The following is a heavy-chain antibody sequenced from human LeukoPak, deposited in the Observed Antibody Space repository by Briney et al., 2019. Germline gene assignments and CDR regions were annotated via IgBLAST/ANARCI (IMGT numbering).Heavy chain of an antibody. CDR3: ARALEYSSSATTQDAFDI. Sequence: SETLSLTCTVSGGSISSSSYYWGWIRQPPGKGLEWIGSIYYSGSTYYNPSLKSRVTISVDTSKNQFSLKLSSVTAANTAVYYCARALEYSSSATTQDAFDIWGQGTMVTVSS. D-gene: IGHD6-6*01. CDR1: GGSISSSSYY. J-gene: IGHJ3*02. CDR2: IYYSGST. V-gene: IGHV4-39*07.